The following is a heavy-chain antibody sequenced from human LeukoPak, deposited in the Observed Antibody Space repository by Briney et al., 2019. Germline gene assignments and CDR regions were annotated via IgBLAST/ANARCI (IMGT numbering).Heavy chain of an antibody. CDR2: IYPGDSDT. Sequence: GESLKISCKGSGYSFTSYWIGWVRQMPGKGLEWMGIIYPGDSDTRYSPSFQGQVTISADKSISTAYLQWSSLKASDTAMYYCGRPSYDILTGYYHFDYWGQGTLVTVSS. CDR3: GRPSYDILTGYYHFDY. J-gene: IGHJ4*02. V-gene: IGHV5-51*01. CDR1: GYSFTSYW. D-gene: IGHD3-9*01.